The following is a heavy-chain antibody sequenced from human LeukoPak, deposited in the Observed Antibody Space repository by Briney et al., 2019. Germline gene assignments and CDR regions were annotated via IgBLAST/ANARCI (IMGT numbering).Heavy chain of an antibody. D-gene: IGHD3-22*01. CDR1: GFTFTNCW. Sequence: GGSLRLSCAASGFTFTNCWMHWVRQAPGKGLVWVSRVLSDGSRISYADSVKGRFTISRDNAKNSLYLQMNSLRAEDTAVYYCAKDPSYDSSGYYYLSLDYWGQGTLVTVSS. V-gene: IGHV3-74*01. J-gene: IGHJ4*02. CDR2: VLSDGSRI. CDR3: AKDPSYDSSGYYYLSLDY.